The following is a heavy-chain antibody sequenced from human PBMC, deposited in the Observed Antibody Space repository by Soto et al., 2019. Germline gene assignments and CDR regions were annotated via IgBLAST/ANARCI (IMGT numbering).Heavy chain of an antibody. D-gene: IGHD2-8*01. CDR2: LNPSGGST. V-gene: IGHV1-46*01. J-gene: IGHJ5*02. CDR3: AMAFNNWFDP. Sequence: QVQLVQSGAEVKKPGASVKVSCKASGYTFISNYIHWVRQAPGQGLDWMGILNPSGGSTTNAQRFQGRVIMTRDSSTSTVYMELSSLRSEETAVYYCAMAFNNWFDPWGQGTLVTVSS. CDR1: GYTFISNY.